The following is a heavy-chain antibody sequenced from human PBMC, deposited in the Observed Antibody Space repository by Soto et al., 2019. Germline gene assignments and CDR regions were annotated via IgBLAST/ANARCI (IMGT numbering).Heavy chain of an antibody. Sequence: SETLSLTCTVSGGSHSTTYYSWAWIRQPPGKGLEWIGTLYSSGGTDYNPSLRSRVTISIDTSREQFSLKLSSVTAADTAVFYCARRDGYSCGGKIDYWGQGTLVTVSS. CDR1: GGSHSTTYYS. CDR2: LYSSGGT. J-gene: IGHJ4*02. CDR3: ARRDGYSCGGKIDY. V-gene: IGHV4-39*01. D-gene: IGHD2-15*01.